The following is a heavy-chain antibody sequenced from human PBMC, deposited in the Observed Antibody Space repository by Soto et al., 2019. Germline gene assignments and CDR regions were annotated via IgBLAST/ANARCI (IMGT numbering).Heavy chain of an antibody. Sequence: QMQLVQSGPEVKKPGTSVKVSCKTSGFTFSTSAIQWVRQARGQRLEWIGWIVVDSGNTNYAEKFRERVTVTRDMSTSTAFMELSSLRSDDTAVYYCAADGARSEMVSWGQGTLVTVSS. CDR2: IVVDSGNT. CDR1: GFTFSTSA. J-gene: IGHJ4*02. D-gene: IGHD3-10*01. V-gene: IGHV1-58*02. CDR3: AADGARSEMVS.